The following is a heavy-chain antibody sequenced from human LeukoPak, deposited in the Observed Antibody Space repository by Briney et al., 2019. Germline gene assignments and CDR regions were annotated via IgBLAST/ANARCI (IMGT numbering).Heavy chain of an antibody. CDR2: IYYSGST. V-gene: IGHV4-39*01. J-gene: IGHJ4*02. CDR1: GGSISSSSYY. D-gene: IGHD6-19*01. CDR3: ARRLEVFDY. Sequence: SETLSLTCTVSGGSISSSSYYWGWIRQPPGKGLEWIGSIYYSGSTYYNPSLKSRVTISVDTSKNQFSLKLSSVTAADTAVYYCARRLEVFDYWGQGTLVTVSS.